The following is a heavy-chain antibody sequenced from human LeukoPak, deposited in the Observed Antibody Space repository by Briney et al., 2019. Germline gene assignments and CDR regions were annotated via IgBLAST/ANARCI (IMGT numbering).Heavy chain of an antibody. CDR1: GYTFTSYG. CDR3: ARDLDFDYSSLQNAFDI. Sequence: GASVKVSCTASGYTFTSYGISWVRQAPGQGLEWMGWISAYNGNTNYAQKLHGKGTMTTDTSTSTAYMELRSLRSDETAVYYCARDLDFDYSSLQNAFDISGQGTMVTVSS. D-gene: IGHD6-6*01. J-gene: IGHJ3*02. V-gene: IGHV1-18*01. CDR2: ISAYNGNT.